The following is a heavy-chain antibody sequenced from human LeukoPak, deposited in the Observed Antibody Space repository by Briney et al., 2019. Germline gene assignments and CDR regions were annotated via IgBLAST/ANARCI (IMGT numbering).Heavy chain of an antibody. CDR2: INHSGST. CDR1: VGSFSGYN. CDR3: ARGREGYFDL. J-gene: IGHJ2*01. Sequence: SETLSLTCAVYVGSFSGYNWTWIRQPPGKGLEWIGEINHSGSTNYNPSLKSRVSMSVVTSKNQFSLKLSSVTAADTALYYCARGREGYFDLWGRGTRVTVSS. V-gene: IGHV4-34*01.